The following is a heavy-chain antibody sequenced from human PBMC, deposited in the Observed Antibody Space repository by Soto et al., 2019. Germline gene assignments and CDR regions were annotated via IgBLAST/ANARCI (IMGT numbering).Heavy chain of an antibody. Sequence: EVQLVESGGGLVKPGGSLRLSCAASGFTFSSYSMNWVRQAPGKGLEWVSSISSSSSYIYYADSVKGRFTISRDNAKNSLYLHMNSLRAEDTAVYYCARGFQGQTTVTTDYYYYYMDVWGKGTTVTVSS. V-gene: IGHV3-21*01. CDR3: ARGFQGQTTVTTDYYYYYMDV. D-gene: IGHD4-4*01. J-gene: IGHJ6*03. CDR1: GFTFSSYS. CDR2: ISSSSSYI.